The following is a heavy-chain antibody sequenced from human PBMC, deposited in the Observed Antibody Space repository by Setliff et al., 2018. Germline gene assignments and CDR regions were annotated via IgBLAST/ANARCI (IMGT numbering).Heavy chain of an antibody. J-gene: IGHJ6*03. CDR2: IYTSGTT. D-gene: IGHD3-10*01. V-gene: IGHV4-61*09. Sequence: SETLSLTCSVSGGSISSGSYYWTWIRQPAGKGLEWIGHIYTSGTTKYNPSLKSRVTISVDASENQFFLKLTSVTAADTAVYYCARSNMGNYYDSGRYYYYYYMDVWGKGTTVTVSS. CDR1: GGSISSGSYY. CDR3: ARSNMGNYYDSGRYYYYYYMDV.